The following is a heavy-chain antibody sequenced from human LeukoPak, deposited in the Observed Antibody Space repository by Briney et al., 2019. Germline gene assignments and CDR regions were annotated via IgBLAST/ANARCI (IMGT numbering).Heavy chain of an antibody. Sequence: PGRSLRLSCAASGCTFSSYWMDWVLQAPGKGLVWVSRINSDGSSTSYADSVKGRFTISRDNAKNTLYLQMNSLRAEDTAVYYCARSSYSNGEANDYWGQGTLVTVSS. CDR3: ARSSYSNGEANDY. J-gene: IGHJ4*02. D-gene: IGHD4-11*01. CDR2: INSDGSST. CDR1: GCTFSSYW. V-gene: IGHV3-74*01.